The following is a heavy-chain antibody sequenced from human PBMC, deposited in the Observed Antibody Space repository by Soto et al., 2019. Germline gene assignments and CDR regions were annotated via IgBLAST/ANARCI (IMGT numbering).Heavy chain of an antibody. J-gene: IGHJ6*02. CDR3: ARGAYGVYTSRCGMDV. Sequence: EVQLVESGGGLVQPGGRPRLSCAASGFNQSTYDMHWVRQTTGGGLEWVSSIGTGSDTYYPGSVRGRVTVSRDNGKNSLYIQINSLTAEDAAVDYCARGAYGVYTSRCGMDVWGQASTVTVS. CDR1: GFNQSTYD. CDR2: IGTGSDT. V-gene: IGHV3-13*01. D-gene: IGHD4-17*01.